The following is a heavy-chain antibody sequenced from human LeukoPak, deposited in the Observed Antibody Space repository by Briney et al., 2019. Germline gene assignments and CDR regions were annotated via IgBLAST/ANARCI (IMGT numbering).Heavy chain of an antibody. CDR2: ISSRGSTI. Sequence: GGSLRLSCAASGFTFSTYEMNWVRQDPAERLEWVSYISSRGSTIYYTDSVKGRFTISRDNAKNSLYLQLNSLRAEDTAVYYCAELGITMIGGVWGKGTTVTISS. D-gene: IGHD3-10*02. CDR3: AELGITMIGGV. CDR1: GFTFSTYE. J-gene: IGHJ6*04. V-gene: IGHV3-48*03.